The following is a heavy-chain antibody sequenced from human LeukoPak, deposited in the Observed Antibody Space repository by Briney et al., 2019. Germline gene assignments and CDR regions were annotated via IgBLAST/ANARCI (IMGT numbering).Heavy chain of an antibody. J-gene: IGHJ5*02. V-gene: IGHV4-59*08. CDR2: IYYSGST. CDR3: ARHAIAAAGTLSHVGFDP. CDR1: AGSISSYY. Sequence: SQTLSLTCTVSAGSISSYYWSWIRQPPGKGLEWIGYIYYSGSTNYNPSLKSRVTISVDTSKNQFSLKLSSVTAADTAVYYCARHAIAAAGTLSHVGFDPWGQGTLVTVSS. D-gene: IGHD6-13*01.